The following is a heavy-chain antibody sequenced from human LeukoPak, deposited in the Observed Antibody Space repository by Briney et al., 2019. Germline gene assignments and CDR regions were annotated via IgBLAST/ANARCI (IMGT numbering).Heavy chain of an antibody. CDR2: ISYDGSNK. V-gene: IGHV3-30-3*01. CDR1: GGTFSSYA. CDR3: ASSTSGYDFDY. D-gene: IGHD5-12*01. J-gene: IGHJ4*02. Sequence: SCKASGGTFSSYAMHWVRQAPGKGLEWVAVISYDGSNKYYADSVKGRFTISRDNSKNTLYLQMNSLRAEDTAVYYCASSTSGYDFDYWGQGTLVTVSS.